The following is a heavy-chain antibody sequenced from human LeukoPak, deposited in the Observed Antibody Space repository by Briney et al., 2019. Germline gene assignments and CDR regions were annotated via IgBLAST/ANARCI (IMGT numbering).Heavy chain of an antibody. CDR1: GYTFTNYY. CDR3: ARAPGSLKGAGSYLDY. Sequence: ASVKVSCKASGYTFTNYYMHWVRQAPGQGPEWMGIINPSGGSTTYAQRFQGRVTMTRDTSRSTVYMELSSLRSEDTAVYYCARAPGSLKGAGSYLDYWGQGTLVTVSS. V-gene: IGHV1-46*01. D-gene: IGHD3-10*01. J-gene: IGHJ4*02. CDR2: INPSGGST.